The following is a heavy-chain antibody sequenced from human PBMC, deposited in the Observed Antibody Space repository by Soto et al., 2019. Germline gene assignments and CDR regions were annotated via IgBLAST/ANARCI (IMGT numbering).Heavy chain of an antibody. CDR3: ARGACSSSNCYTLDY. V-gene: IGHV1-2*02. CDR1: GYTFIGNY. CDR2: SNPNIGAT. Sequence: QVQLVQSGAEVKKPGASVKVSCKASGYTFIGNYIHWVRQAPGQGLEWMGWSNPNIGATDYSQKFQGRVTMTRDTSISTAYMELSRLTSDDTAVYYCARGACSSSNCYTLDYWGQGTLVTVSS. J-gene: IGHJ4*02. D-gene: IGHD2-2*02.